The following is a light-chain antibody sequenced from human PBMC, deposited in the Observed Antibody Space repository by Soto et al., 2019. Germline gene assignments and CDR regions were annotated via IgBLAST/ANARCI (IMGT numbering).Light chain of an antibody. V-gene: IGLV1-40*01. CDR1: ASNLGAKYA. Sequence: QSVLTQPPSVSGAPGQRVTISCTGSASNLGAKYAVHWYQHLPGTAPKLLIYDNIHRPSGVPDRFSGSKSDTSASLAITGLQAEDEADYYCQSSDATLSVLVFGGGTKLTVL. J-gene: IGLJ3*02. CDR2: DNI. CDR3: QSSDATLSVLV.